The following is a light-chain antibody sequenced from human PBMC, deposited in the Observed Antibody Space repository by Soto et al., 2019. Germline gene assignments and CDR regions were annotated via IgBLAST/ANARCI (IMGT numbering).Light chain of an antibody. CDR2: EVS. CDR3: SSYTSSSTVV. J-gene: IGLJ2*01. V-gene: IGLV2-14*01. CDR1: SSDVGGYDY. Sequence: QSVLTQPASVSGSPGQSITISCTGTSSDVGGYDYVSWYQQHPGKAPKLMIYEVSNRPSGVSNRFSGSKSGNTASLTISGLQAEDEAAYYCSSYTSSSTVVFGGGTQLTVL.